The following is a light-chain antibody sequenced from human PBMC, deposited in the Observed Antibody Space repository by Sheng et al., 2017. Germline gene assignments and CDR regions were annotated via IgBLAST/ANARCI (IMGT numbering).Light chain of an antibody. CDR2: KAS. CDR1: QKISSW. J-gene: IGKJ1*01. CDR3: QQDSIYPWT. V-gene: IGKV1-5*03. Sequence: DIQMTQSPSTLSASVGDRVTIICRASQKISSWLAWYQQKPGKAPKLLIYKASTLYTGVPSRFSGSGSGTEFTLTISSLQPDDFATYYCQQDSIYPWTFGQGTKVEIK.